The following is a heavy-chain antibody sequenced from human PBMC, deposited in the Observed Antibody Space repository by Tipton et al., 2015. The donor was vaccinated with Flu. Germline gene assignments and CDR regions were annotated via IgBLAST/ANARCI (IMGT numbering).Heavy chain of an antibody. CDR1: GYSISRGYY. CDR2: IYHNGDI. D-gene: IGHD2/OR15-2a*01. J-gene: IGHJ4*02. CDR3: ARAEIGDFDY. Sequence: GLVKPWETLSLTCAVSGYSISRGYYWGWIRQPPGKGLEWIGSIYHNGDIHFNPSLKGRVSISVDTSNNRFFLNLTSVTAADTAVYYCARAEIGDFDYWGQGTLVTVSS. V-gene: IGHV4-38-2*01.